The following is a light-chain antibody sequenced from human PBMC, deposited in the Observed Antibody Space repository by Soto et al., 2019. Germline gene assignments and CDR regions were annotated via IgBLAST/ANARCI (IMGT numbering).Light chain of an antibody. CDR2: GNS. J-gene: IGLJ2*01. CDR1: SSNIGAGYD. CDR3: QSYDSSPSLV. V-gene: IGLV1-40*01. Sequence: QSVLTQPPSVSGAPGQRVTISCTGSSSNIGAGYDVHWYQQHPGTAPKILIYGNSNRPSGVPDRFSGSKSGTSASLAITGLQAGDEADSYCQSYDSSPSLVFGGGTNLTVL.